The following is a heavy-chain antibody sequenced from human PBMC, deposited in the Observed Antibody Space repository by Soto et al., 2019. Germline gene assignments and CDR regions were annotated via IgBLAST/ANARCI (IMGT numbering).Heavy chain of an antibody. D-gene: IGHD4-17*01. CDR1: GFTFSDYD. J-gene: IGHJ4*02. V-gene: IGHV3-23*01. CDR2: ISPRGIAT. Sequence: EVQLLESGGGLVQPGGSLRLSCAASGFTFSDYDMTWVRQAPGKGLECVSSISPRGIATYYADSVKGRFSISRDNSKNTLYLQMNSLRAEDTAIYYCAKGSDNGESRRYFDYWGLGTLVTVSS. CDR3: AKGSDNGESRRYFDY.